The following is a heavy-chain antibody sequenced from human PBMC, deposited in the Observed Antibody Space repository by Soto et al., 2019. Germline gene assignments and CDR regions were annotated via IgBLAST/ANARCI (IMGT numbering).Heavy chain of an antibody. CDR2: INPNSGGT. J-gene: IGHJ5*02. D-gene: IGHD2-2*01. CDR1: GYTFTGYY. CDR3: ARAQSIVVVPAAHKNWFDP. Sequence: ASVKVSCKASGYTFTGYYVHWVRQAPGQGLEWMGWINPNSGGTNSAQNFQGRVTMTRDTSISTAYMELSSLRSDDTAVYYCARAQSIVVVPAAHKNWFDPWGQGTLVTVS. V-gene: IGHV1-2*02.